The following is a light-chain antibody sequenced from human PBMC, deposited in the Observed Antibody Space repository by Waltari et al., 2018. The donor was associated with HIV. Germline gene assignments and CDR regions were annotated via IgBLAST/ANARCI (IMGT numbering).Light chain of an antibody. Sequence: SFELTQPSSVSVSPGQTARITCSGDILAKKYVRWLQQRPGQAPLLIIFKDNERPSGLPVRFSASITGTTVTLTISGVQVEDEADYYCYSAADYIWVFGGWTRLTVL. CDR3: YSAADYIWV. V-gene: IGLV3-27*01. CDR2: KDN. J-gene: IGLJ3*02. CDR1: ILAKKY.